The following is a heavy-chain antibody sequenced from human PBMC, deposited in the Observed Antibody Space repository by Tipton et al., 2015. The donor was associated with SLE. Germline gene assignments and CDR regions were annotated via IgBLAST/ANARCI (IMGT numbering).Heavy chain of an antibody. CDR1: GGSISSHY. D-gene: IGHD3-22*01. CDR2: IYYSWST. V-gene: IGHV4-59*11. J-gene: IGHJ4*02. Sequence: LSLTCTVSGGSISSHYLSWIRQPPGKGLEWIGYIYYSWSTNYNPSLKSRVTISVDTSKNQFSLKLSSVTAADTAVYYCARDALAYYYDSSGYYFDYWGQGTLVTVSS. CDR3: ARDALAYYYDSSGYYFDY.